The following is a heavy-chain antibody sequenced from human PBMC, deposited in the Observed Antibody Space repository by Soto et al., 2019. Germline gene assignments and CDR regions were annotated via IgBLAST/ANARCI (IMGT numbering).Heavy chain of an antibody. V-gene: IGHV5-10-1*01. J-gene: IGHJ6*02. CDR1: GYSFTSYW. CDR2: IDPSDSYT. Sequence: GESLKISCKGSGYSFTSYWISWVRQMPGKGLEWMGRIDPSDSYTNYSPSFQGHVTISADKSISTAYLQWSSLKASDTAMYYCARSYRWSLLYYYYGMDVWGQGTTVTVSS. D-gene: IGHD2-21*02. CDR3: ARSYRWSLLYYYYGMDV.